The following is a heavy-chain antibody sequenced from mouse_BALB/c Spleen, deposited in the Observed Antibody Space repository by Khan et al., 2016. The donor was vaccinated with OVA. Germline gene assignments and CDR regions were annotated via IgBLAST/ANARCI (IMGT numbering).Heavy chain of an antibody. J-gene: IGHJ1*01. CDR3: TRDGNYAHWYFDV. CDR1: GFSFTSYT. Sequence: EVQLVESGGGLVRPGGSLKLSCAASGFSFTSYTMSWVRQTPEKRLEWVATISSGSTYTYYPDSVKGRFTISRDNAKNTLYLQMSSLKSEDTAMYYCTRDGNYAHWYFDVRGAGTTVTVSS. CDR2: ISSGSTYT. V-gene: IGHV5-6-4*01. D-gene: IGHD2-1*01.